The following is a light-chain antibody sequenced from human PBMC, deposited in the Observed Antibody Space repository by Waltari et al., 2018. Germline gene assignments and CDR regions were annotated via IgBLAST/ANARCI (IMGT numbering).Light chain of an antibody. CDR3: QSYDSSLTSGVV. CDR1: SSNIGAGHE. V-gene: IGLV1-40*01. J-gene: IGLJ3*02. CDR2: GNS. Sequence: QSVLTQPPSVSGAPGQRVTISCSGSSSNIGAGHEVPWYQVFPSAAPKLLIYGNSNRPSGVPDRFSGSKSGTSASLAITGLQAEDEADYYCQSYDSSLTSGVVFGGGTKVTVL.